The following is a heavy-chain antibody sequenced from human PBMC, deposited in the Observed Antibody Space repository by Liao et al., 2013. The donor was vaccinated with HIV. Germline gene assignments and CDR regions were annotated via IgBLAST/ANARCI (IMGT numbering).Heavy chain of an antibody. Sequence: QVQLQESGPGLVKPSQTLSLTCTVSGGSISSGDYYWSWLRQPPGKGLEWIGYINYSGSTHFNPSLKSRFTISVDKSKKQFSLTLSSVTAADTAVYFCARLRGYDYVWGTYLVGAFDYWGQGTLVTVSS. J-gene: IGHJ4*02. D-gene: IGHD3-16*02. CDR1: GGSISSGDYY. CDR2: INYSGST. CDR3: ARLRGYDYVWGTYLVGAFDY. V-gene: IGHV4-30-4*08.